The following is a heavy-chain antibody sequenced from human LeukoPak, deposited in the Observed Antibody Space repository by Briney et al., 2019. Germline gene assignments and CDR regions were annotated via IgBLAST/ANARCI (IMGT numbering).Heavy chain of an antibody. D-gene: IGHD5-18*01. V-gene: IGHV3-23*01. CDR2: INGSGSRT. CDR1: GFTFSSYA. Sequence: GGSLRLSCAASGFTFSSYAMSWVRQAPGKGLEWVSDINGSGSRTYYVDSVKGRFTISRDNSKNTLYLQMNSLRAEDTAVYYCARDLRGYSRFGYYYYMDVWGKGTTVTISS. CDR3: ARDLRGYSRFGYYYYMDV. J-gene: IGHJ6*03.